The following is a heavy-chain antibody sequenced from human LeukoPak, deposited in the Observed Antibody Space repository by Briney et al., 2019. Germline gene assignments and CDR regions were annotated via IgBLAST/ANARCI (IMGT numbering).Heavy chain of an antibody. V-gene: IGHV3-30*02. CDR3: AKGVSTSPGGGY. CDR2: IRSDGSSK. D-gene: IGHD3-16*01. J-gene: IGHJ4*02. CDR1: GFTFSSYG. Sequence: GGSLRLSCAASGFTFSSYGMHWVRQAPGKGLEWVAFIRSDGSSKYYVDSVKGRFTISRDNSKNTLYLQMNSLRVEDTAVYYCAKGVSTSPGGGYWGQGTLVTVSS.